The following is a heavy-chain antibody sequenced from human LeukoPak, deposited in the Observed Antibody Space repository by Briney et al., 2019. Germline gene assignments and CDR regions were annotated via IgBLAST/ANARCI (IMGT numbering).Heavy chain of an antibody. CDR2: MKQNGTP. J-gene: IGHJ4*02. Sequence: SETLSLTCAVYGWSFSAFHWNWIRQSPAKGLEWLWDMKQNGTPRYNPALQRRVTISVDKSKNQFSLNVRSVTGADTAVYYCASRPFLYGFRNHFDNWAQGTLVTVSS. CDR3: ASRPFLYGFRNHFDN. V-gene: IGHV4-34*01. CDR1: GWSFSAFH. D-gene: IGHD1-14*01.